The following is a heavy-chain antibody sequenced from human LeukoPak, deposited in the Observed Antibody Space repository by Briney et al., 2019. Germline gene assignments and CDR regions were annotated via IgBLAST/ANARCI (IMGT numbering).Heavy chain of an antibody. Sequence: NPSETLSLPCTVSGGSISSYYGSWIRQPAGKGLEWSGRIYTCGSSNYNPSLKSRVTIPVGTPQNQSFLKMSPLTASDPAGYYWGRDSYYGCFDPWGQGTLVTVSS. CDR1: GGSISSYY. D-gene: IGHD3-10*01. CDR3: GRDSYYGCFDP. V-gene: IGHV4-4*07. J-gene: IGHJ5*02. CDR2: IYTCGSS.